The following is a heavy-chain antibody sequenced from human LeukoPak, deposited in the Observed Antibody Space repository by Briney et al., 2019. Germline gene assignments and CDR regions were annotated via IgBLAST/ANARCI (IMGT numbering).Heavy chain of an antibody. Sequence: PGGSLRLSCAASGFTFSSYSMNWVRQAPGKGLEWVSYISSSSSTIYYADSVKGRFTISRDNAKNSLYLQMNSLRAEDTAVYYCARDVRYYDSSGYYLDYWGQGTLVTVSS. CDR1: GFTFSSYS. CDR3: ARDVRYYDSSGYYLDY. CDR2: ISSSSSTI. V-gene: IGHV3-48*01. D-gene: IGHD3-22*01. J-gene: IGHJ4*02.